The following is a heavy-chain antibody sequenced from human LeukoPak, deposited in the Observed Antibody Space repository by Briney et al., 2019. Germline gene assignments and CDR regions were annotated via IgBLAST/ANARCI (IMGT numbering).Heavy chain of an antibody. J-gene: IGHJ4*02. V-gene: IGHV3-30*18. CDR1: GFTFRNYA. CDR3: AKDEPGSYSPSDY. D-gene: IGHD3-10*01. Sequence: GGSLRLSCAASGFTFRNYAMHWVRQAPGKGLEWVAFISYDGNDKYYEDSVKGRFTISRDNSKNTLYLQMNSLRAEDTAVYYCAKDEPGSYSPSDYWGQGTLVTVSS. CDR2: ISYDGNDK.